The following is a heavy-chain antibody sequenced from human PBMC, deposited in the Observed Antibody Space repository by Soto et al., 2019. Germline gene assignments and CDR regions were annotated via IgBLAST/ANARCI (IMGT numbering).Heavy chain of an antibody. D-gene: IGHD3-10*01. CDR3: TRLLWAP. J-gene: IGHJ5*02. CDR1: GFTCDEYA. CDR2: IRSKAYGGTT. V-gene: IGHV3-49*03. Sequence: GGSLRLSCRAAGFTCDEYAMSWFRQAPGRGLEWVGFIRSKAYGGTTEYAASVQGRFIISRDDSKSIAYLQMNSLKTEDTAVYYCTRLLWAPWGQGTLVTVSS.